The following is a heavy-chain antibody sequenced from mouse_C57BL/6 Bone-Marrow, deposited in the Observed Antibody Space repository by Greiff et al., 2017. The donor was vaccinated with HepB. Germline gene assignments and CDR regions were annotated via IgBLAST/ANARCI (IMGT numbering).Heavy chain of an antibody. J-gene: IGHJ1*03. CDR2: IDPEDGET. CDR1: GFNIKDYY. V-gene: IGHV14-2*01. Sequence: EVKVEESGAELVKPGASVKLSCTASGFNIKDYYMHWVKQRTEQGLEWIGRIDPEDGETKYAPKFQGKATITADTSSNTAYLQLSSLTSEDTAVYYCALTTVVARYWYFDVWGTGTTVTVSS. CDR3: ALTTVVARYWYFDV. D-gene: IGHD1-1*01.